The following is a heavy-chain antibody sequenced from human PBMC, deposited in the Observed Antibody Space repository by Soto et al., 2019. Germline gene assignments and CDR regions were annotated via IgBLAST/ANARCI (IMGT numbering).Heavy chain of an antibody. J-gene: IGHJ3*02. CDR1: GGTFSSYA. Sequence: QVQLVQSGAEVKKPGSSVKVSCKASGGTFSSYAISWVRQAPGQGLEWMGGIIPIFGTANYAQKFQGRVKITADESTSTAYMELSSLRSEDTAVYYCARGCGHILTGYCDAFDIWGQGTMVTVSS. D-gene: IGHD3-9*01. V-gene: IGHV1-69*01. CDR2: IIPIFGTA. CDR3: ARGCGHILTGYCDAFDI.